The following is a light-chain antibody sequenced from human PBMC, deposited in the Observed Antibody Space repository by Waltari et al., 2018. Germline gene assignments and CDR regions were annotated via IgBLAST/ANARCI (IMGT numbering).Light chain of an antibody. Sequence: QSGLTQPPSVSGAPGQRVTISCTGSSPNIGDGSDVHWYQLLPGTAPKPLIYGNSNRPSGVPDRFSGSKSGTSASLAITGLQPEDEADYYCQSYDSSLSGSLFGGGTKLTVL. CDR3: QSYDSSLSGSL. CDR1: SPNIGDGSD. CDR2: GNS. V-gene: IGLV1-40*01. J-gene: IGLJ2*01.